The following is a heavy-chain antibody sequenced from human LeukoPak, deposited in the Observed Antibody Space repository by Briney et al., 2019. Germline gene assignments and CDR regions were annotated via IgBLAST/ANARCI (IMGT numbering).Heavy chain of an antibody. Sequence: SETLSLTCTVSGGSISSYYWSWIRQPPGKGLEWIGYIYYSGSTNYKPSLKSRVTISVDTSKNQFSLKLGSVTAADTALYFCARTHFDSLGWFDPWGQGIQVIVSS. CDR2: IYYSGST. CDR1: GGSISSYY. V-gene: IGHV4-59*12. J-gene: IGHJ5*02. D-gene: IGHD3-9*01. CDR3: ARTHFDSLGWFDP.